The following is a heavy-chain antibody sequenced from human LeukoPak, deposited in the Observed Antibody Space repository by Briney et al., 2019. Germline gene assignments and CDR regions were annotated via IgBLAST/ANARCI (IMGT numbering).Heavy chain of an antibody. CDR3: ARMIKHYYGMDV. D-gene: IGHD3-22*01. Sequence: QPGGSLRLSCAASGFTFSSYWMHWVRQAPGKGLVWVSRISSDGSSTSYADSVKGRFTISRDNAKNTLYLQMNSLRAEDTAVYYCARMIKHYYGMDVWGQGTTVTVSS. J-gene: IGHJ6*02. V-gene: IGHV3-74*01. CDR2: ISSDGSST. CDR1: GFTFSSYW.